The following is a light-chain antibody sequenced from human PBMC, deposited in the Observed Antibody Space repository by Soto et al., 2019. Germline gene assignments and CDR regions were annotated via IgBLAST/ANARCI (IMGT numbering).Light chain of an antibody. CDR2: EVS. J-gene: IGKJ1*01. CDR3: MQSIQLPWT. CDR1: QSLLHSDGKTY. Sequence: DIVMTQTPLSLSVTPGQPASISCKSSQSLLHSDGKTYLYWYLQKAGQPPQLLMYEVSNRFSGVPDRFSGRGSGTDFTLKISRVEAEDVGVYYCMQSIQLPWTFGQGTKVEIK. V-gene: IGKV2D-29*01.